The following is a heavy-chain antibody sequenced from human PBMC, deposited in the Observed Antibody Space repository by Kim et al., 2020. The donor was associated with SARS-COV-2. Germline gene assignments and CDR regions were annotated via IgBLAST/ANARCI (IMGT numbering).Heavy chain of an antibody. D-gene: IGHD3-9*01. Sequence: SETLSLTCAVYGGSFSGYYWSWIRQPPGKGLEWIEEINHSGSTNYNPSLKSRVTISVDTSKNQFSLKLSSVTAADTAVYYCYFRDWFGMDVWGQGTTVTV. CDR1: GGSFSGYY. J-gene: IGHJ6*02. CDR2: INHSGST. CDR3: YFRDWFGMDV. V-gene: IGHV4-34*01.